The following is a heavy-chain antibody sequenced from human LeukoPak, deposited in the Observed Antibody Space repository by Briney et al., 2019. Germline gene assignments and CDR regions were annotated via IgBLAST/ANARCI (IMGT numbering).Heavy chain of an antibody. J-gene: IGHJ4*02. V-gene: IGHV4-4*07. Sequence: SETLSLTCTVSGGSISSYYWSWIRQPAGKGLEWIGRIYTSGSTNYNPSLKSRVTMSVDTSKNQFSLKLSSVTAADTAVYYCARDRFEGIAAAGTHYFDYWGQGTLVTVSS. CDR2: IYTSGST. CDR3: ARDRFEGIAAAGTHYFDY. CDR1: GGSISSYY. D-gene: IGHD6-13*01.